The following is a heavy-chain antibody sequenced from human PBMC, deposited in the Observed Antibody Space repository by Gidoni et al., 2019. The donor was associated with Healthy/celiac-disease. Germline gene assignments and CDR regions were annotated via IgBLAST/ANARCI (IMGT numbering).Heavy chain of an antibody. CDR2: ISSSSSYI. CDR1: GFTFSSYS. D-gene: IGHD2-15*01. J-gene: IGHJ4*02. Sequence: EVQLVESGGGLVKPGGSLRLSCAASGFTFSSYSMNWVRRAPGKGLEWVSSISSSSSYIYYADSVKGRFTISRDNAKNSLYLQMNSLRAEDTAVYYCAREVVVVVAAHFDYWGQGTLVTVSS. CDR3: AREVVVVVAAHFDY. V-gene: IGHV3-21*01.